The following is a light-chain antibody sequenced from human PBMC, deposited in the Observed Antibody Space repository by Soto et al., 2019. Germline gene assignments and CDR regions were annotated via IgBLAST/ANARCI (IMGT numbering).Light chain of an antibody. Sequence: DIQMTQSPSSLSASVGDRVTITCHASQDISNYLNWYQQKPGKAPKLLIYDASNLETGGPSRFSGSGSGTDFTFTISSLQPEDIATYYCQQYGTFGPGTKVDIK. J-gene: IGKJ3*01. V-gene: IGKV1-33*01. CDR1: QDISNY. CDR2: DAS. CDR3: QQYGT.